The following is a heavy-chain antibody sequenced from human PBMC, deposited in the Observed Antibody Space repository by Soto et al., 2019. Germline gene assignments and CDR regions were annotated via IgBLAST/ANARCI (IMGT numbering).Heavy chain of an antibody. Sequence: EVQLVESGGGLVEPGGSLRLSCTASGFTFSNAWMTWVRQAPGKGLEWVGRIKSKTDGGTTDYAAPVKGRFTITRDDSTNTMYLQRNSLKTEDTAVYYCTIPRGPMIRPWGQGTLVTVSS. CDR3: TIPRGPMIRP. J-gene: IGHJ5*02. V-gene: IGHV3-15*01. CDR1: GFTFSNAW. D-gene: IGHD3-22*01. CDR2: IKSKTDGGTT.